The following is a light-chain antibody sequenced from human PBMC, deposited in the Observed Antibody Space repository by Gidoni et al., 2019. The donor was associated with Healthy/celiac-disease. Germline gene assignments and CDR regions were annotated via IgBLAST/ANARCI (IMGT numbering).Light chain of an antibody. Sequence: DIQMTQSTSSLSASVGDRVTITCRASQSISSYLDWYQQKPGKAPKLLIYAASSLQSGFPSRFSGSGSGTDFTLTISSLQPEDFATYYCQQSYSTPWTFGQGTKVEIK. CDR2: AAS. V-gene: IGKV1-39*01. CDR3: QQSYSTPWT. CDR1: QSISSY. J-gene: IGKJ1*01.